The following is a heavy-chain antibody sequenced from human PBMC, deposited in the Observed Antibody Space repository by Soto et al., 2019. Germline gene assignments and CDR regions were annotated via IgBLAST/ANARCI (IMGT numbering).Heavy chain of an antibody. CDR1: GFPFSSYG. D-gene: IGHD2-8*01. CDR2: ISYDGSNK. CDR3: AKAPIVLMVYAIPYFDY. V-gene: IGHV3-30*18. J-gene: IGHJ4*02. Sequence: GGSLRLSCAASGFPFSSYGMHWVRQAPGKGLEWVAVISYDGSNKYYADSVKGRFTISRDNSKNTLYLQMNSLRAEDTAVYYCAKAPIVLMVYAIPYFDYWGQGTLVTVSS.